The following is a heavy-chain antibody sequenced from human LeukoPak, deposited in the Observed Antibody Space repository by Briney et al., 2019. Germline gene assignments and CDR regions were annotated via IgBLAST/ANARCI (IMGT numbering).Heavy chain of an antibody. D-gene: IGHD3-10*01. J-gene: IGHJ5*02. CDR1: GGSIRSY. Sequence: SETLSLTCTVSGGSIRSYWSWIRQPTGKGLEWIGRIYGSGSTDYNPSLKSRVTMSIDTSKNQFSLNLISVTAADTAVYYCARDSGTTGEVKFDPWGQGTLVTVSS. CDR2: IYGSGST. CDR3: ARDSGTTGEVKFDP. V-gene: IGHV4-4*07.